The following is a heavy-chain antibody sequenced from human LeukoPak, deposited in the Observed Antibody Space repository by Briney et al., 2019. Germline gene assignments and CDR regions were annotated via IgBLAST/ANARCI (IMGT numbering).Heavy chain of an antibody. CDR3: ANYCISSSCSPRYGMDV. CDR2: IYSGGST. CDR1: GFTVSSNY. V-gene: IGHV3-66*01. J-gene: IGHJ6*02. Sequence: GGSLRLSCAASGFTVSSNYMSWVRQAPGKGLEWVSVIYSGGSTYYADSVKGRFTISRDNSKNTLYLQMNCLRAEDTAVYYCANYCISSSCSPRYGMDVWGQGTTVTVSS. D-gene: IGHD2-2*01.